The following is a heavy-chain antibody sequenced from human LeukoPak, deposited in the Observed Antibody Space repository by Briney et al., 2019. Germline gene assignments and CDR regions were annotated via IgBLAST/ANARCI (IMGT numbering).Heavy chain of an antibody. CDR2: IYHSGSGST. J-gene: IGHJ4*02. Sequence: SETLSLTCTVSGGSISSGGHSWSWIRQPPGKGLEWIGYIYHSGSGSTYYNPSLKSRVTISVDTSKNQFSLKLSSVTAADTAVYYCASLLSYDFWSGSYYFDYWGQGTLVTVSS. V-gene: IGHV4-30-2*05. CDR1: GGSISSGGHS. CDR3: ASLLSYDFWSGSYYFDY. D-gene: IGHD3-3*01.